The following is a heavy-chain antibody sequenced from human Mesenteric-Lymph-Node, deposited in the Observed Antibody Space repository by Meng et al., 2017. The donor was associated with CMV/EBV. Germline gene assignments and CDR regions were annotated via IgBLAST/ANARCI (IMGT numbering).Heavy chain of an antibody. Sequence: ASVKVSCKASGYTFTTYGISWVRHVPGQGLEWMGWVSAYNGNTNYAQSLQGRVTMTTDTSTSTAYVELRSLKSDDTAVYYCARQKAAASYYFAMDVWGLGTTVTVSS. CDR2: VSAYNGNT. CDR1: GYTFTTYG. D-gene: IGHD6-13*01. CDR3: ARQKAAASYYFAMDV. J-gene: IGHJ6*02. V-gene: IGHV1-18*01.